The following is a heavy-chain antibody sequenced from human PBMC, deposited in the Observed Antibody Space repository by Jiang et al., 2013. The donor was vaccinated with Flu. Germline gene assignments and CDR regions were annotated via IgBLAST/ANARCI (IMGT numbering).Heavy chain of an antibody. J-gene: IGHJ4*02. CDR2: IIPGDSDI. Sequence: VQLVESGAEVKKPGESLRISCKASEYSFTAYRIAWVRQVPGKGPEWMGIIIPGDSDIKYSPSFQGQVTISVDKSTSTAYLQWDSLKASDSAIYYCTRQGYFGDYCGGGGCYGLEYYPDVWGQGTRV. CDR1: EYSFTAYR. CDR3: TRQGYFGDYCGGGGCYGLEYYPDV. D-gene: IGHD2-15*01. V-gene: IGHV5-51*01.